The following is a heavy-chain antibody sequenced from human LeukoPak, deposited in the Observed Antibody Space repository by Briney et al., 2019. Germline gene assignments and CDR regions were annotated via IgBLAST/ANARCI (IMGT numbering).Heavy chain of an antibody. Sequence: PSETLSLTCTVSGGSISSYYWSWIRQPPGKGLEWIGYIYYSGSTNYNPSLKSRVTISVGTSKNQFSLKLSSVTAADTAVYYCARAALVFDYWGQGTLVTVSS. D-gene: IGHD2-15*01. V-gene: IGHV4-59*08. CDR3: ARAALVFDY. CDR1: GGSISSYY. J-gene: IGHJ4*02. CDR2: IYYSGST.